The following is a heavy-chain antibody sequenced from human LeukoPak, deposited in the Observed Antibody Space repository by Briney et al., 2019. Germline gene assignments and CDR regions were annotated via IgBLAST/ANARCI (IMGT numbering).Heavy chain of an antibody. J-gene: IGHJ3*02. V-gene: IGHV4-39*07. CDR1: GGSISSSSYY. CDR3: ARPRLWFGEFDAFDI. D-gene: IGHD3-10*01. CDR2: IYYSGST. Sequence: SQTLSLTCTVSGGSISSSSYYWGWIRQPPGKGLEWIGSIYYSGSTYYNPSLKSRVTTSVDTSKNQFSLKLSSVTAADTAVYYCARPRLWFGEFDAFDIWGQGTMVTVSS.